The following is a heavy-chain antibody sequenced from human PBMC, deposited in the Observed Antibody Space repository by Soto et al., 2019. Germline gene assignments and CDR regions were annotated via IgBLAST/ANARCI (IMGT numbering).Heavy chain of an antibody. J-gene: IGHJ5*01. Sequence: GESLKISCKGSGYSFTNNWIGWVRQMPGKGLEWMGIIYPGDSETRYNPSFQGQVLISADKSTSTAHLQWSSLKASDTAMYYCAKFPPKGPPDSWGLGTLVTVSS. CDR2: IYPGDSET. V-gene: IGHV5-51*01. CDR1: GYSFTNNW. CDR3: AKFPPKGPPDS.